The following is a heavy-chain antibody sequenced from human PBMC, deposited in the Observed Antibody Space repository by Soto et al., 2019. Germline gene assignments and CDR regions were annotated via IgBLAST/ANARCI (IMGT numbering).Heavy chain of an antibody. CDR1: GGTLSSYA. CDR3: ARGGDRDGYNYNWFDP. V-gene: IGHV1-69*06. D-gene: IGHD1-1*01. J-gene: IGHJ5*02. Sequence: SVKVSCKASGGTLSSYAISWVRQAPGQGLEWMGGIIPIFGTANYAQKFQGRVTITADKSTSTAYMELSSLRSEDTAVYYCARGGDRDGYNYNWFDPWGHVPLFTVPP. CDR2: IIPIFGTA.